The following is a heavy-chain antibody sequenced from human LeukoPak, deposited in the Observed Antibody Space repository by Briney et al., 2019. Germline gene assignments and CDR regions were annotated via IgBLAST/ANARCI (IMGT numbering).Heavy chain of an antibody. D-gene: IGHD2-2*01. CDR3: AKPSKYGNFFDY. Sequence: GGSLRLSCAVSGFSFSMNSMSWVRKAPGKGLEWISAISSGGVDTFYADSVQGRFTISRDISKNTLYLQLDSLRADDTAVYYCAKPSKYGNFFDYWGQGTLVTVSS. CDR1: GFSFSMNS. CDR2: ISSGGVDT. V-gene: IGHV3-23*01. J-gene: IGHJ4*02.